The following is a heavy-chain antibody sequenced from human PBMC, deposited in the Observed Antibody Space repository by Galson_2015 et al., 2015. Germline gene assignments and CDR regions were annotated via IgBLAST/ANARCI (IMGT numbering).Heavy chain of an antibody. Sequence: SVKVSCKASGGTFSSYAISWVRQAPGQGLEWMGGIIPIFGTANYAQKFQGRVTITADESTSTAYMELSSLRSEDTAVYYCARDRCSSTSCYRNADAFDVWGQGTMVTVSS. J-gene: IGHJ3*01. CDR1: GGTFSSYA. V-gene: IGHV1-69*13. D-gene: IGHD2-2*01. CDR3: ARDRCSSTSCYRNADAFDV. CDR2: IIPIFGTA.